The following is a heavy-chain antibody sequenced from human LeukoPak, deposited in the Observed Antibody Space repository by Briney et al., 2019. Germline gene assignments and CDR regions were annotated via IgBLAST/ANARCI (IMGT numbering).Heavy chain of an antibody. CDR1: GFTFSSYS. D-gene: IGHD3-3*01. Sequence: PGGSLRLSCAASGFTFSSYSMNWVRQAPGKGLEWVSSISSSSSYIYYADSVKGRFTISRDNAKNSLYLQMNSLRAEDTAVYYCARDPDYYDFWSEGASYNWFDPWGQGTLVTVSS. CDR3: ARDPDYYDFWSEGASYNWFDP. J-gene: IGHJ5*02. V-gene: IGHV3-21*01. CDR2: ISSSSSYI.